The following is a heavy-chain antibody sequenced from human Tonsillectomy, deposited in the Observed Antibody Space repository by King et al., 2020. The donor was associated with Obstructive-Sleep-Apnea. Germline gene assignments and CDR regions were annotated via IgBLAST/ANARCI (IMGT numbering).Heavy chain of an antibody. CDR3: ARADSSGYYNWVY. CDR1: DYSISSDYY. D-gene: IGHD3-22*01. V-gene: IGHV4-38-2*02. J-gene: IGHJ4*02. Sequence: VQLQESGPGLVKPSETLSLTCTVSDYSISSDYYWGWIRQPPGKGLEWIGSIYHSGSTYYNPSLKCRVTISVDTSKNQFSLKLSSVTAADTAVYYCARADSSGYYNWVYWGQGTLVTVSS. CDR2: IYHSGST.